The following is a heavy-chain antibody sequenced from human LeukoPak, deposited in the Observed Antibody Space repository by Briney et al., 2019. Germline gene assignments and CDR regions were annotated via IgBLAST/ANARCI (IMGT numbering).Heavy chain of an antibody. CDR3: ARDYGDYGDYYYGMDV. V-gene: IGHV3-21*06. CDR1: GFTFSSYA. D-gene: IGHD4-17*01. CDR2: ISTTRSQK. J-gene: IGHJ6*02. Sequence: PGGSLRLSCAASGFTFSSYAMNWVRRAPGKGLEWVSSISTTRSQKYYADSVKGRFTNSRDNAKSSLYLQMNSLRAEDTAVYYCARDYGDYGDYYYGMDVWGQGTTVTVSS.